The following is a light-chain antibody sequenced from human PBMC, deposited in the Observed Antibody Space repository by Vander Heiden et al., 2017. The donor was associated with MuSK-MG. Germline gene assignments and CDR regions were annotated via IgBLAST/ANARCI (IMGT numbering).Light chain of an antibody. CDR1: QSISSY. CDR2: AAS. V-gene: IGKV1-39*01. J-gene: IGKJ2*01. CDR3: QQSDSTPQT. Sequence: DIQMTQSPSSLSASVGDRVTITFRASQSISSYLDWYQQKPGKAPKLLIYAASSLQSGVPSRFSGSGSGTDFTLTISSLQPEDFATYYCQQSDSTPQTFGQGTKLEIK.